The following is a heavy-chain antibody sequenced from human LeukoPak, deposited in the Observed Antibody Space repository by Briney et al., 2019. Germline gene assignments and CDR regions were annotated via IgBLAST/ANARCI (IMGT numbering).Heavy chain of an antibody. CDR3: AKERYCSSTNCPLDY. CDR1: GITFSSYT. Sequence: GGSLRLSCAASGITFSSYTLNWVRQAPGKGLEWVSSISSSSSYIYYADSVKGRFTISRDNAKNSLYLQMNSLSAEDTAVYYCAKERYCSSTNCPLDYWGQGTLVTVSS. J-gene: IGHJ4*02. V-gene: IGHV3-21*01. D-gene: IGHD2-2*01. CDR2: ISSSSSYI.